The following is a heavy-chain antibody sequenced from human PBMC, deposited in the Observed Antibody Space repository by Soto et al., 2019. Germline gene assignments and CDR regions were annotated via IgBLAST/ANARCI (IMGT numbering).Heavy chain of an antibody. CDR3: ARASPTSYGDYTLGYYYGMDV. V-gene: IGHV1-18*01. CDR2: ISAYNGNT. Sequence: ASVKVSCKASGYTFTSYGISWVRQAPGQGLEWMGWISAYNGNTNYAQKLQGRVTMTTDTSTSTAYMELRSLRSDDTAVYYCARASPTSYGDYTLGYYYGMDVWGQGTTVTVSS. J-gene: IGHJ6*02. D-gene: IGHD4-17*01. CDR1: GYTFTSYG.